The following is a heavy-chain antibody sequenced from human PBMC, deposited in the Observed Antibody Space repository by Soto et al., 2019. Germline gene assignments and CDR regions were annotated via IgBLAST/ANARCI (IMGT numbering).Heavy chain of an antibody. CDR2: INPNSGGT. CDR1: GYTFTGYY. V-gene: IGHV1-2*04. Sequence: ASVKVSCKASGYTFTGYYMHWVRQAPGQGLEWMGWINPNSGGTNYAQKFQGWVTMTRDMSISTAYMELSRLRSADTAVYYCARDSERIIGYCSGGNCLPMDYWGQGTLVTVSS. CDR3: ARDSERIIGYCSGGNCLPMDY. J-gene: IGHJ4*02. D-gene: IGHD2-15*01.